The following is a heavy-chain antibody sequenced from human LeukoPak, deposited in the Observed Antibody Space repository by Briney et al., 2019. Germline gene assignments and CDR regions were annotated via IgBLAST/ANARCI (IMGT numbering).Heavy chain of an antibody. CDR2: ISSNGGST. CDR3: VRAGREKRYDFWSGLTPYYYYMDV. Sequence: GGSLRLSCAASGFTFSSYAMHWVRQAPGKGLEYVSAISSNGGSTYYANSVKGRFTISRDNSKNTLYLQMGSLRAEDMAVYYCVRAGREKRYDFWSGLTPYYYYMDVWGKGTTVTVSS. CDR1: GFTFSSYA. D-gene: IGHD3-3*01. V-gene: IGHV3-64*01. J-gene: IGHJ6*03.